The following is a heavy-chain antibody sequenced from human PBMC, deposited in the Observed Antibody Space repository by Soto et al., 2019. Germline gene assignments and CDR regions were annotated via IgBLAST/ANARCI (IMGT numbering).Heavy chain of an antibody. CDR3: ARRGSSSWYGY. D-gene: IGHD6-13*01. V-gene: IGHV4-39*01. Sequence: SETLSLTCTVSGSSISSSSYYWGWIRQPPGKGLERIGSIYYSGSTYYNPSLKSRVTISVDTSKNQFSLKLSSVTAADTAVYYCARRGSSSWYGYWGQGTLVTVS. CDR1: GSSISSSSYY. CDR2: IYYSGST. J-gene: IGHJ4*02.